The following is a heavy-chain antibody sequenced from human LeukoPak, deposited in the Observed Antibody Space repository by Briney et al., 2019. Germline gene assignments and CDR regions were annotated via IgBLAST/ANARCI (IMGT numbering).Heavy chain of an antibody. J-gene: IGHJ4*02. CDR1: GFDVTQHE. D-gene: IGHD6-19*01. V-gene: IGHV3-48*03. Sequence: PGGSLRLSCATSGFDVTQHEFNWVRQAPGKGLEWVAYISATGSYVKYAESVKGRFTVSRDDAKKSVFLQMNNLALDDTAVYFCARAKGFKQFRNLDYWGQGTLVTVSS. CDR2: ISATGSYV. CDR3: ARAKGFKQFRNLDY.